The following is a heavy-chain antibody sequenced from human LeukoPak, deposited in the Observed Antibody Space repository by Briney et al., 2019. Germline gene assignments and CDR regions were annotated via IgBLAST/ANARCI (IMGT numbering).Heavy chain of an antibody. CDR1: GFTFSSYA. D-gene: IGHD1-26*01. CDR2: ISYDGSNK. CDR3: ARDLVGRYFDY. V-gene: IGHV3-30-3*01. Sequence: PGGSLRLSCAASGFTFSSYAMHWVRQAPGKGLEWVAVISYDGSNKYYADSVKGRFTISRDNSKNTLYLQMNSLRAEDTAVYYCARDLVGRYFDYWGQGTLVTVSS. J-gene: IGHJ4*02.